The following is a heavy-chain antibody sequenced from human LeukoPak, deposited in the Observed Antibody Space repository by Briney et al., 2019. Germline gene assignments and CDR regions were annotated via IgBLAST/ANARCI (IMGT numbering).Heavy chain of an antibody. J-gene: IGHJ1*01. CDR2: ISVCFCSS. V-gene: IGHV3-23*01. D-gene: IGHD4-11*01. CDR1: GFTFNNYA. Sequence: GGSLRLSCAASGFTFNNYAMSWVRQAPGKGLEWVSVISVCFCSSYYSYSVNSRFILSTDTSYNTLSLQMITLRAEDTAVYYCAKDLTQSGYSNGEFQYWGQVTLVTVSS. CDR3: AKDLTQSGYSNGEFQY.